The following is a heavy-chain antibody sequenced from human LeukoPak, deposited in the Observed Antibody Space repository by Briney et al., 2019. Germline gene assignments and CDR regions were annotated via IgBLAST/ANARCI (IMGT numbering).Heavy chain of an antibody. CDR3: ARGGFMYYYDSSGYYDDAFDI. V-gene: IGHV4-59*01. D-gene: IGHD3-22*01. Sequence: SETLSLTCTVSGGSISSYYWSWIRQPPGKGLEWIGYIYYSRSTNYNPSLKSRVTISVDTSKNQFSLKLSSVTAADTAVYYCARGGFMYYYDSSGYYDDAFDIWGQGTMVTVSS. J-gene: IGHJ3*02. CDR2: IYYSRST. CDR1: GGSISSYY.